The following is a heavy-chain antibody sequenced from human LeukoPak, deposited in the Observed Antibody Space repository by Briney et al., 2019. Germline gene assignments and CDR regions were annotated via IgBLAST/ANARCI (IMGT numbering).Heavy chain of an antibody. CDR3: ARGITIFGVVIIARGANWFDP. J-gene: IGHJ5*02. CDR2: INHSGST. CDR1: GGSFSGYY. D-gene: IGHD3-3*01. V-gene: IGHV4-34*01. Sequence: PSETLSLTCAVYGGSFSGYYWSWIRQPPGKGLEWIGEINHSGSTNYNPSLKSRVTISVDTSKNQFSLKLSSVTAADTAVYYCARGITIFGVVIIARGANWFDPWGQGTLVTVSS.